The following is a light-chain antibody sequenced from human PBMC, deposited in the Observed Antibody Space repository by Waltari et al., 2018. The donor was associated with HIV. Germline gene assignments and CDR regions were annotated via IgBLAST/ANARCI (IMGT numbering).Light chain of an antibody. J-gene: IGKJ2*01. CDR1: QSVLWATNNQNY. V-gene: IGKV4-1*01. CDR3: HQYYGPPYT. CDR2: WAS. Sequence: DIVMTQSPDSLAVSLGERATIHCKSSQSVLWATNNQNYLAWYQQRPGQPPKLLFQWASSRESGVPDRFSGSGSGTDFTLTITSLQTEDVAVYYCHQYYGPPYTFGQGTKLEIK.